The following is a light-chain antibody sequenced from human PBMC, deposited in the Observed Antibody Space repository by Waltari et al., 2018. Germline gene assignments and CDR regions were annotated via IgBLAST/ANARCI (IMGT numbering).Light chain of an antibody. J-gene: IGKJ4*01. Sequence: DIRMTQSPSSLSASIGDRVTISCRASQNIATYLNWYQQKSGKAPKLLIYGASTLQSGVPSRFRCSGSGTDFTLTISSLRPEDVAIYFCQHSYNVPLTFGGGTQVEI. CDR3: QHSYNVPLT. V-gene: IGKV1-39*01. CDR2: GAS. CDR1: QNIATY.